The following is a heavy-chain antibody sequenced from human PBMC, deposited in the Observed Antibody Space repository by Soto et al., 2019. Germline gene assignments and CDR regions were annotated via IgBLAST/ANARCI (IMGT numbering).Heavy chain of an antibody. CDR1: GESVSSNSAA. CDR2: TNYRSKRYN. V-gene: IGHV6-1*01. Sequence: PWLTLSLTCAITGESVSSNSAAWNWIRPSRSRGLEWQGRTNYRSKRYNDYAVSVKSRLTINPDTSKNQFSLQLNSVTPADTAVYYCTRAVAVAGIQHWGQGTLVTVSS. D-gene: IGHD6-19*01. CDR3: TRAVAVAGIQH. J-gene: IGHJ1*01.